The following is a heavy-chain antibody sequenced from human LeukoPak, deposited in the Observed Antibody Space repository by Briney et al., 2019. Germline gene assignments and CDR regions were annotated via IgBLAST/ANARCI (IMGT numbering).Heavy chain of an antibody. Sequence: ASVKVSCKASGYTFTYYYMHWVRQSPGQGLEWMGWINPNSGGTNYAQKFQGRVTMTRDTSISTAYMELSRLRSDATAAYYCATGRWGVDYWGQGTLVTVSS. CDR2: INPNSGGT. CDR1: GYTFTYYY. J-gene: IGHJ4*02. D-gene: IGHD3-16*01. V-gene: IGHV1-2*02. CDR3: ATGRWGVDY.